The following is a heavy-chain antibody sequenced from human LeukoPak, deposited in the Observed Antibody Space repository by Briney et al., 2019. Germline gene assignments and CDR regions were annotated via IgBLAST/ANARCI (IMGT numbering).Heavy chain of an antibody. Sequence: LAGGSLRLSCAASGFNLSTYGMHWVRRAPGKGLEWVADIWYDGNNKFYADSVKGRFTISRDNSKNTVHLQMYSLRDEDTAVYYCAAAYGEGWFDPWGQGTQVTVSS. CDR2: IWYDGNNK. CDR3: AAAYGEGWFDP. D-gene: IGHD4-17*01. CDR1: GFNLSTYG. V-gene: IGHV3-33*01. J-gene: IGHJ5*02.